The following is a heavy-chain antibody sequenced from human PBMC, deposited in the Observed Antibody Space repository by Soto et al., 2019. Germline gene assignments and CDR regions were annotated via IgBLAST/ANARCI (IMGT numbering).Heavy chain of an antibody. V-gene: IGHV3-30*18. J-gene: IGHJ6*02. CDR2: ISYDGSNK. CDR1: GFTFSSYG. CDR3: AKGWTVQETYYYYGMDV. D-gene: IGHD4-4*01. Sequence: GGSLRLSCAASGFTFSSYGMHWVRQAPGKGLEWVAVISYDGSNKYYADSVKGRFTISRDNSKNTLYLQMNSLRAEDTAVYYCAKGWTVQETYYYYGMDVWGQGTTVTVSS.